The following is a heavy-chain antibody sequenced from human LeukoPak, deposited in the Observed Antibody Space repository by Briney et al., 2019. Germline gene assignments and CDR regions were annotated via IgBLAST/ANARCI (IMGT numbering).Heavy chain of an antibody. D-gene: IGHD3-22*01. CDR2: INPNSGGT. CDR3: ASSSKDYYDSSGYPFYYYYYMDV. J-gene: IGHJ6*03. Sequence: GASVKVSCKASGYTFTGYYMHWVRQAPGQGLEWMGWINPNSGGTNYAQKFQGRVTMTRDTSISTAYMELSRLRSDDTAVYYCASSSKDYYDSSGYPFYYYYYMDVWGKGTTVTISS. V-gene: IGHV1-2*02. CDR1: GYTFTGYY.